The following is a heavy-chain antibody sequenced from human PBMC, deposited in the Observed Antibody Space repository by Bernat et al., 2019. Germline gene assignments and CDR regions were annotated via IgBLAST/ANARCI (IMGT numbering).Heavy chain of an antibody. CDR1: GFTFSSYS. V-gene: IGHV3-21*01. J-gene: IGHJ4*02. CDR3: ARQVGSWYDY. Sequence: EVQLVESGGGLVKPGGSLRLSCAAAGFTFSSYSMNWVRQAPGKGLEWVSSISSSSSYIYYADSVKGRFTISRDNAKNSLYLQMNSLRAEDTAVYYCARQVGSWYDYWGQGTLVTVSS. CDR2: ISSSSSYI. D-gene: IGHD6-13*01.